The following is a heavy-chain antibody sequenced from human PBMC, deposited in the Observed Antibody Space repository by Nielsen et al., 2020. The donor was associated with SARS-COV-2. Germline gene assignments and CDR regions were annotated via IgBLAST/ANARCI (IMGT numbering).Heavy chain of an antibody. D-gene: IGHD6-25*01. V-gene: IGHV3-30*18. CDR2: ISYDGSNK. J-gene: IGHJ4*02. CDR3: AKGNGRLPDHNDY. Sequence: GESLKISCAASGFTFSSYGMHWVRQAPGKGLEWVAVISYDGSNKYYADSVKGRFTISRDNSKNTLYLQMNSLRAEDTAVYYCAKGNGRLPDHNDYWGQGTLVTVSS. CDR1: GFTFSSYG.